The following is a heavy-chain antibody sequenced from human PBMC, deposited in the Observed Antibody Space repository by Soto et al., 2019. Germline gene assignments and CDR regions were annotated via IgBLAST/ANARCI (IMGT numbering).Heavy chain of an antibody. CDR2: INHSGST. D-gene: IGHD2-15*01. CDR1: GGSFSGYY. J-gene: IGHJ5*02. V-gene: IGHV4-34*01. Sequence: QVQLQQWGAGLLKPSETLSLTCAVYGGSFSGYYWSWIRQPPGKGLEWIGEINHSGSTNSNPSLKSRATVAVDXXRXQXXLKLLSVTAADTAVYYCARGPYCSGGSCYSKWFDPWGQGTLVTVSS. CDR3: ARGPYCSGGSCYSKWFDP.